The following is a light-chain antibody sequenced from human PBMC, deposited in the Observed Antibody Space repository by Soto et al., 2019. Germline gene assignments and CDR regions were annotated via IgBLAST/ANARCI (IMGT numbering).Light chain of an antibody. CDR3: QQYGSSPQT. CDR1: QRVSSTY. J-gene: IGKJ1*01. V-gene: IGKV3-20*01. CDR2: AAS. Sequence: EIVLTQSPGSLSLSAGERATLSCRASQRVSSTYLAWFQQKPGKAPKLLIYAASRMHTGVPSRFSGSGSGTDFILTISSLEPEDFAAYYCQQYGSSPQTFGQGTKVDIK.